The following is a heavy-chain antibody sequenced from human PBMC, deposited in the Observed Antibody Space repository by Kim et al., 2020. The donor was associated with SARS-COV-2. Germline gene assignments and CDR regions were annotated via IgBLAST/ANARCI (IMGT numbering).Heavy chain of an antibody. J-gene: IGHJ4*02. CDR3: LRGGGVQGAGAY. V-gene: IGHV7-4-1*02. Sequence: ASVKVSCKASGYTFTSYTINWVRQAPGQGLQWMGWIDTNSGKPMYAQGFTGRFVFSLDTSASTAYVQITNLKADDTAVYYCLRGGGVQGAGAYWGQGTLV. CDR1: GYTFTSYT. D-gene: IGHD6-13*01. CDR2: IDTNSGKP.